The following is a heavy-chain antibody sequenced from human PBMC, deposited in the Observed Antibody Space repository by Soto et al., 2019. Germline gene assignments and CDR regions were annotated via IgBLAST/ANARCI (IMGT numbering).Heavy chain of an antibody. CDR1: GAALNSGNYY. CDR2: IYVTGAV. Sequence: SETLSLTCSVPGAALNSGNYYWSWIRQVPGKGLEWIGHIYVTGAVDYNPSLRDRITISQDTSERQFSLNLRLVTAADTAVYYCARLRIATNNYKWFDPWGQGTLVTVSS. J-gene: IGHJ5*02. CDR3: ARLRIATNNYKWFDP. D-gene: IGHD2-21*01. V-gene: IGHV4-31*03.